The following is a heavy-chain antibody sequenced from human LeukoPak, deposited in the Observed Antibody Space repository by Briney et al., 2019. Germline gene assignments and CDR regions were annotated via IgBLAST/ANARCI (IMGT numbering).Heavy chain of an antibody. CDR1: GYRLRNHG. CDR2: IIPIFGTG. CDR3: ASRAHYDSSGSFDY. J-gene: IGHJ4*02. V-gene: IGHV1-69*05. Sequence: SVKVSCKASGYRLRNHGISWVRQAPGQGLEWMGRIIPIFGTGNYAQKFQGRVTITTDESTSTAYMELSSLRSEDTAVYYCASRAHYDSSGSFDYWGQGTLVTVSS. D-gene: IGHD3-22*01.